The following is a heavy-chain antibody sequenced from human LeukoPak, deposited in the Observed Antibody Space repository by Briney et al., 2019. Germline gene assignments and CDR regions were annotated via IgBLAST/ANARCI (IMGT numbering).Heavy chain of an antibody. CDR2: IWYDGSNK. Sequence: PGGSLRLSCAASGFTFSSYGMHWVRQAPGKGLEWVAVIWYDGSNKYYADSVKGRFTISRDNSKNTLYLQMNSLRAEDTAAYYCAKDHPSIVVVVAASVFDYWGQGTLVTVSS. CDR3: AKDHPSIVVVVAASVFDY. D-gene: IGHD2-15*01. V-gene: IGHV3-33*06. CDR1: GFTFSSYG. J-gene: IGHJ4*02.